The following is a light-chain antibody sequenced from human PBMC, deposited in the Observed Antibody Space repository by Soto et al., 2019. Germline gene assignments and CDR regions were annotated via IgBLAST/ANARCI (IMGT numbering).Light chain of an antibody. J-gene: IGKJ3*01. Sequence: DIQMTQSPSMVSASVGDRVTITCRASQSIRSWLAWYQVKPGKAPKLLIYKASTLDSEVPSRFSGSGSGTDFTLTISDLQPDDFATYYCQQYDTYSVTFGPGTKVEIK. CDR3: QQYDTYSVT. V-gene: IGKV1-5*03. CDR1: QSIRSW. CDR2: KAS.